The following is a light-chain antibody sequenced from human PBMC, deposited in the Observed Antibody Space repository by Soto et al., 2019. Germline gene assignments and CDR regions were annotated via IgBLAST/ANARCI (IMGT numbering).Light chain of an antibody. CDR3: ALYAVSSGNFEV. V-gene: IGLV2-8*01. J-gene: IGLJ1*01. CDR2: EVS. Sequence: QSVLTQPPSASGSPGQSVTISCTGTSSDVGGYNYVSWYQQHPCTAPKLIIYEVSRRPSGVPERFSGSKSGHTASLTVSGLRAEHEAEYYCALYAVSSGNFEVFGTGTKVTAL. CDR1: SSDVGGYNY.